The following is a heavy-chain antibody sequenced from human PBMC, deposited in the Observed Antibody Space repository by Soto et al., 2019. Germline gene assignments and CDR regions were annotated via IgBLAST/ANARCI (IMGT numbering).Heavy chain of an antibody. CDR3: AKDGGSVCSGGTCYFQAPDY. J-gene: IGHJ4*02. V-gene: IGHV3-23*01. Sequence: GGSLRLSCAASGFTFSSYAMSWVRQAPGKGLEWVSGIDGSGRNTYYADSVKGRFTISRDNSKNTLSVQMNGLRVEDTALYYCAKDGGSVCSGGTCYFQAPDYWGQGTLVTVSS. D-gene: IGHD2-15*01. CDR2: IDGSGRNT. CDR1: GFTFSSYA.